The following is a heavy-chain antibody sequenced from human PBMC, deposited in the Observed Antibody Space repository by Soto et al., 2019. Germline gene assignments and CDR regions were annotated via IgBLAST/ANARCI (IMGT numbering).Heavy chain of an antibody. Sequence: QVQLVQSGAEVKKPGASVKVSCKASGYTFTSYAMHWVRQAPGQRLEWMGWINAGNGNTKYSQKFQGRVTITRDTSASTAYMELSSLRSEDTAVYYCARIGAAGTTTDSFAYWGQGTLVTVSS. V-gene: IGHV1-3*01. CDR2: INAGNGNT. J-gene: IGHJ4*02. CDR1: GYTFTSYA. D-gene: IGHD6-13*01. CDR3: ARIGAAGTTTDSFAY.